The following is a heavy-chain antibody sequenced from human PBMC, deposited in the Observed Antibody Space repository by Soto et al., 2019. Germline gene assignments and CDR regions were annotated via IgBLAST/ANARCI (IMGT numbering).Heavy chain of an antibody. J-gene: IGHJ4*02. V-gene: IGHV4-34*01. Sequence: SETLSLTCAVYGGSFSGFYWTWIRQSPGKGLEWIGEINHRGSTNCNPSLKSRVTISVDTSKSQFSLILSSVTAADTAVYYCARQGYGDYSIFDYWGQGTLVTVSS. CDR3: ARQGYGDYSIFDY. D-gene: IGHD4-17*01. CDR1: GGSFSGFY. CDR2: INHRGST.